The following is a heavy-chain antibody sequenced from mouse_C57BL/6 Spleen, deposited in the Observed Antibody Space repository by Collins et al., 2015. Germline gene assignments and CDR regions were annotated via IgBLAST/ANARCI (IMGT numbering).Heavy chain of an antibody. CDR2: IYPGDGDT. CDR3: ASTPLDY. CDR1: GYAFSSSW. J-gene: IGHJ2*01. V-gene: IGHV1-82*01. Sequence: QVQLQQSGPELVKPGASVKISCKASGYAFSSSWMNWVKQRPGKGLEWIGRIYPGDGDTNYNGKFKGKATLTADKSSSTAYMQLSSLTSEDSAVYFCASTPLDYWGQGTTLTVSS.